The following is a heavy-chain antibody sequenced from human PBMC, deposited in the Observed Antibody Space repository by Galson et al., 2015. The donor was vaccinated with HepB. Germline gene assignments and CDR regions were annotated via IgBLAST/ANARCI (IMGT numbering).Heavy chain of an antibody. CDR2: IFHTGST. V-gene: IGHV4-30-2*01. D-gene: IGHD2-8*01. CDR3: ARAGLRTNDAFDI. CDR1: GGSISSDVGYS. Sequence: TLSLTCAVSGGSISSDVGYSWSWIRQPPGKGLEWIGHIFHTGSTYYRSSLRSRVTMSIDRSKNQFSLNLNSLTDADTAVYYWARAGLRTNDAFDIWGQGTMVTVSS. J-gene: IGHJ3*02.